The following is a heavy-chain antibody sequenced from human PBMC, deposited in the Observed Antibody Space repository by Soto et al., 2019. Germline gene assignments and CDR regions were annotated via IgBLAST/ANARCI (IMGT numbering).Heavy chain of an antibody. D-gene: IGHD3-10*01. Sequence: QITLKESGPTLVKPTQTLTLTCTFSGLSLSTSGVGVGWIRQPPGKALEWLALIYWDDDKRYSPSLKSRLTTTKDTSKNPVVLTMINMDPVDTATYYCARPYYFGSERLYWYFDLWGRGTLVTVSS. CDR2: IYWDDDK. J-gene: IGHJ2*01. CDR3: ARPYYFGSERLYWYFDL. V-gene: IGHV2-5*02. CDR1: GLSLSTSGVG.